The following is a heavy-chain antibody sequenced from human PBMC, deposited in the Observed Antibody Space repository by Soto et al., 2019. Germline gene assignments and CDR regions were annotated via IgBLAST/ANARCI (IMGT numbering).Heavy chain of an antibody. J-gene: IGHJ6*02. CDR2: INWNGGST. CDR3: ARDDNGGMDV. Sequence: EVQLVASGGGVVRPGGSLRLSCAASGFTFDDYAMSWVRQAPGKGLEWVSGINWNGGSTGYGESVKGRLTISRDNAKNSMYLQMNSMRAEDTALYYCARDDNGGMDVWGQGTMVTVSS. V-gene: IGHV3-20*04. D-gene: IGHD2-8*01. CDR1: GFTFDDYA.